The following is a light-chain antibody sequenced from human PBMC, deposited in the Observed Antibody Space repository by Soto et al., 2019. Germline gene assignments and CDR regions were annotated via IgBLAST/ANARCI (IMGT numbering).Light chain of an antibody. CDR2: EVN. Sequence: SVLTQPASVSGSPGQSVTISCPGTSSDVGGYNYVSWFQQHPGKDPHLIIHEVNQRPSGVPDRFSGSKSGNTASLTVSGLQDEDEGTYYCSSYGGYNNVVFGTGTK. CDR1: SSDVGGYNY. J-gene: IGLJ1*01. CDR3: SSYGGYNNVV. V-gene: IGLV2-8*01.